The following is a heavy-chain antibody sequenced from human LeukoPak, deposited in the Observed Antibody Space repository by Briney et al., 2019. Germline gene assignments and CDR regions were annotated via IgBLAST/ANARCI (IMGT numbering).Heavy chain of an antibody. Sequence: GGSLRLSCAASGFTFSSYAMGWVRQAPGKGLEWVGLIRDKGARYTTEYAASVKGRFIISRDDSRNLLFLQMNSLKTEDTTVYYCGTNSAGSVDVWGQGTTVTVSS. CDR2: IRDKGARYTT. CDR1: GFTFSSYA. V-gene: IGHV3-72*01. J-gene: IGHJ6*02. D-gene: IGHD3-10*01. CDR3: GTNSAGSVDV.